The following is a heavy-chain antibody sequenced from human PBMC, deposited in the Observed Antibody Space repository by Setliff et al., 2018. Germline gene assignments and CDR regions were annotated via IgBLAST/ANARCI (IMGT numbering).Heavy chain of an antibody. D-gene: IGHD3-10*01. CDR1: GDSISRSTYY. CDR2: VDRSGNT. V-gene: IGHV4-39*01. J-gene: IGHJ6*03. CDR3: ARHVGTRSRGYNYYYYFMDV. Sequence: NPSETLSLTCTLSGDSISRSTYYWGWTRQSPGKGLDWIGTVDRSGNTFYNPSLRSRVTISVDTSKNQISLHLISVTAADTAVYYCARHVGTRSRGYNYYYYFMDVWGKGTTVTVSS.